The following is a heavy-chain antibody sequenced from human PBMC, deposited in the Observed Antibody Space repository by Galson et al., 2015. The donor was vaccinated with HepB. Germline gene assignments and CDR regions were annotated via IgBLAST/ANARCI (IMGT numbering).Heavy chain of an antibody. CDR1: GGSISSYY. CDR3: ARLGHIVVVTPIGWFDP. Sequence: SETLSLTCIVSGGSISSYYWSWIRQPPGKGLEWIGYIYYSGSTNYNPSLKSRVTISVDTSKNQFSLKLSSVTAADTAVYYCARLGHIVVVTPIGWFDPWGQGTLVTVSS. D-gene: IGHD2-21*02. J-gene: IGHJ5*02. V-gene: IGHV4-59*08. CDR2: IYYSGST.